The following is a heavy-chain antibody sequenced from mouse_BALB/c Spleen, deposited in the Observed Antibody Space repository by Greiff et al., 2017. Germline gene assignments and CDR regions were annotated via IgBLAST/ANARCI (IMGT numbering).Heavy chain of an antibody. V-gene: IGHV1-4*01. D-gene: IGHD2-3*01. Sequence: QVQLQQSGAELARPGASVKMSCKASGYTFTSYTMHWVKQRPGQGLEWIGYINPSSGYTNYNQKFKDKATLTADKSSSTAYMQLSSLTSEDSAVYYCARLGGYYRYYAMDYWGQGTSVTVSS. CDR2: INPSSGYT. J-gene: IGHJ4*01. CDR1: GYTFTSYT. CDR3: ARLGGYYRYYAMDY.